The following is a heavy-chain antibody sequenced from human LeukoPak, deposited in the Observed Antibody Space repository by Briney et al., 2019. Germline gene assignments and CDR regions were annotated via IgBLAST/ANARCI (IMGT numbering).Heavy chain of an antibody. Sequence: SETLSLTCTVSGGSISSYYWSWTRQPAGKGLEWIGRIYTSGSTNYNPSLKSRVTMSVDTSKNQFSLKLSSVTAADTAVYYCARGDYDFWSGPVDAFDIWGQGTMVTVSS. CDR2: IYTSGST. CDR3: ARGDYDFWSGPVDAFDI. V-gene: IGHV4-4*07. D-gene: IGHD3-3*01. J-gene: IGHJ3*02. CDR1: GGSISSYY.